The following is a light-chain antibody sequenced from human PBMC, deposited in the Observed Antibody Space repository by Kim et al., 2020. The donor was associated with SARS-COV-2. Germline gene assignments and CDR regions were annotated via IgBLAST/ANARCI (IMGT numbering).Light chain of an antibody. CDR1: SSDIGNYNL. V-gene: IGLV2-23*02. Sequence: QSALTQPASVSGSPGQSITISCTGTSSDIGNYNLVSWYQQHPGKAPKLMIYEVNKWPSGVSHRFSGSKSGTTASLTISGLQAEDEADYYCCSYARSGTLVFGGGTKVTVL. CDR2: EVN. CDR3: CSYARSGTLV. J-gene: IGLJ3*02.